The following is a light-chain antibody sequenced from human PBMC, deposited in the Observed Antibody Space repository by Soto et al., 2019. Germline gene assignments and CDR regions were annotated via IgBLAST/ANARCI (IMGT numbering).Light chain of an antibody. CDR1: QDISGW. CDR2: HAS. V-gene: IGKV1-12*01. CDR3: QKYDSDPRT. Sequence: DIQMTQSPSSVSASVGDTVTITCRASQDISGWLAWYQEKPGTAPKVLIYHASNLQSGVPSRFSGSGSGTEFTLTISSLQPEDVATYYCQKYDSDPRTFGQGTKVDIK. J-gene: IGKJ1*01.